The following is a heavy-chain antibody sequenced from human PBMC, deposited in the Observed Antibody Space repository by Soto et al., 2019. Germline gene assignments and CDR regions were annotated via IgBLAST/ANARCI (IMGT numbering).Heavy chain of an antibody. D-gene: IGHD6-19*01. J-gene: IGHJ3*02. V-gene: IGHV3-30*18. CDR2: ISYDGSNK. CDR3: AKVIAVAATGAFDI. Sequence: GGSLRLSCAASGFTFSSYGMHWVRQAPGKGLEWVAVISYDGSNKYYADSVKGRFTISRDNSKNTLYLQMNSLRAEDTAVYYCAKVIAVAATGAFDIWGQGTMVTVSS. CDR1: GFTFSSYG.